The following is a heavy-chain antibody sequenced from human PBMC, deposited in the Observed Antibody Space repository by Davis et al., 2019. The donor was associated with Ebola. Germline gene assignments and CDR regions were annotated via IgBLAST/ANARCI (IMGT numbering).Heavy chain of an antibody. Sequence: ASVKVSCKASGYTFTSYDINWVRQATGQGLEWMEWMNPNSGNTGYAQKFQGRVTMTRNTSISTAYMELSSLRSEDTAVYYCARGHSIVATTPDYYYYGMDVWGQGTTVTVSS. CDR2: MNPNSGNT. J-gene: IGHJ6*02. CDR3: ARGHSIVATTPDYYYYGMDV. D-gene: IGHD5-12*01. CDR1: GYTFTSYD. V-gene: IGHV1-8*02.